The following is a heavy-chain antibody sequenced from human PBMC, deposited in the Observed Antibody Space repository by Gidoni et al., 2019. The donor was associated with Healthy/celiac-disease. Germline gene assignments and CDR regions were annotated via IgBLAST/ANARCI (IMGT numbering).Heavy chain of an antibody. J-gene: IGHJ3*02. V-gene: IGHV1-3*01. Sequence: QVQLVQSGAEVKKPGASVKVSCKASGYTFTSYAMHWVRQAPGQRLEWMGWINAGNGNTKYSQKFQGRVTITRDTSASTAYMELSSLRSEDTAVYYCAREPRNYYDSSGYYDAFDIWGQGTMVTVSS. CDR2: INAGNGNT. D-gene: IGHD3-22*01. CDR1: GYTFTSYA. CDR3: AREPRNYYDSSGYYDAFDI.